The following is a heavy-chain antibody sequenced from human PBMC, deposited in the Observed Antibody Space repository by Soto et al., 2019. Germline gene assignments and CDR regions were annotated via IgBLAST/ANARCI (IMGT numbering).Heavy chain of an antibody. CDR2: IRQTGEQT. Sequence: PGGYLGLSCAAPRFTFRNYGMSWVRLGPGKGLEWHSGIRQTGEQTFNVDSDKDHFYIPRDNHKNTLSLEMSNLRADDTAVYYYAKNYGSESYRDFYSYYGMHFWGQGTSVTVSS. CDR3: AKNYGSESYRDFYSYYGMHF. CDR1: RFTFRNYG. D-gene: IGHD3-10*01. J-gene: IGHJ6*02. V-gene: IGHV3-23*01.